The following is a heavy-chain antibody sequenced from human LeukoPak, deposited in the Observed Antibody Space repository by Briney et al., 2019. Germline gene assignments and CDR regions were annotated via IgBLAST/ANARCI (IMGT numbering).Heavy chain of an antibody. CDR3: ARDKAPGGKRWFDP. J-gene: IGHJ5*02. CDR2: LSDVGTN. D-gene: IGHD4-23*01. CDR1: GVSISSYY. V-gene: IGHV4-59*01. Sequence: SETLSLTCAVSGVSISSYYWSWIRQHPGKGLEWIGYLSDVGTNDYNPSLKGRVTISRDTSKNQFSLRLSSVTAADAAVYHCARDKAPGGKRWFDPWGQGALVTVSS.